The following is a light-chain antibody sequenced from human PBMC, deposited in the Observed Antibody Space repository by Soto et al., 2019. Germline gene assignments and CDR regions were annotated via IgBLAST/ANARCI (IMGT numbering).Light chain of an antibody. V-gene: IGLV1-40*01. Sequence: QSVLTQPPSVSRAPGQRVTISCTGSSSNIGAGYDVHWYHQLPGTAPKLLIYGNNNRPSGVPDRFSGSRSGTSASLAITGLRAEDEADYYCQSYDSSLSVWVFGGGTKLTVL. CDR1: SSNIGAGYD. J-gene: IGLJ3*02. CDR3: QSYDSSLSVWV. CDR2: GNN.